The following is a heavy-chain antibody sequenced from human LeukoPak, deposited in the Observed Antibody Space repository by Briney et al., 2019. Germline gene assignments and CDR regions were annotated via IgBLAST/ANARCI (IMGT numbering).Heavy chain of an antibody. J-gene: IGHJ6*03. V-gene: IGHV1-2*02. Sequence: ASMKVSCKASGYTFTGYYMHWVRQAPGQGLEWMGWINPNSGGTNYAQKFQGRVTMTRDTSTSTAYMELRSLRSDDTAVYYCARSYYDILTGYLQLPYYYYYMDVWGKGTTVTISS. CDR1: GYTFTGYY. CDR2: INPNSGGT. D-gene: IGHD3-9*01. CDR3: ARSYYDILTGYLQLPYYYYYMDV.